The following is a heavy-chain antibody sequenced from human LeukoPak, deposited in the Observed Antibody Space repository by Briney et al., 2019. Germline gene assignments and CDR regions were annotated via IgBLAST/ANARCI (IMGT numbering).Heavy chain of an antibody. CDR2: IYYSGST. J-gene: IGHJ4*02. V-gene: IGHV4-39*01. Sequence: KASETLSLTCTVSGGSISSSSYYWGWIRQPPGKGLEWIGSIYYSGSTYYNPSLKSRVTISVDTSKNQFSLKLSSVTAADTAVYYCARNTYYYGSGSYWGSIFLPSLFDYWGQGTLVTVSS. CDR3: ARNTYYYGSGSYWGSIFLPSLFDY. D-gene: IGHD3-10*01. CDR1: GGSISSSSYY.